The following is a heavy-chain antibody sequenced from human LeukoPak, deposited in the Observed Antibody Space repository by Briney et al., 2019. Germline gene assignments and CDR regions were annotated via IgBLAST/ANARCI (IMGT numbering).Heavy chain of an antibody. J-gene: IGHJ4*02. CDR3: ARETRIVAATPDY. Sequence: SETLSLTCTVSGASISSGSYYWSWIRQPAGKGLEWIGRIYTSGSTNYNPSLKSRVTISVDTSKNQFSLKLSSVTAADTAVYYCARETRIVAATPDYWGQGTLVTVSS. V-gene: IGHV4-61*02. CDR1: GASISSGSYY. D-gene: IGHD1-26*01. CDR2: IYTSGST.